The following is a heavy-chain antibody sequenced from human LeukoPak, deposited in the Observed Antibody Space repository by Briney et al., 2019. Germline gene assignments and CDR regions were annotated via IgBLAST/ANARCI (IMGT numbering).Heavy chain of an antibody. V-gene: IGHV3-48*03. CDR2: ISSSGSTI. CDR3: ARVELLWFGELLGVNDY. D-gene: IGHD3-10*01. Sequence: PGGSLRLSCAASGFTFSSYEMNWVRQAPGKGLEGVSYISSSGSTIYHADSVKGRFTISRDNAKNSLYLQMNSLRAEDTAVYYCARVELLWFGELLGVNDYWGQGTLVTVSS. CDR1: GFTFSSYE. J-gene: IGHJ4*02.